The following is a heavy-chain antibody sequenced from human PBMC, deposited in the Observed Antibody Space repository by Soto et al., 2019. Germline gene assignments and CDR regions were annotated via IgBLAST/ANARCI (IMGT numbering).Heavy chain of an antibody. V-gene: IGHV4-39*02. J-gene: IGHJ3*02. CDR1: GPSISSSTYY. CDR3: ARPQFSGTYHDTFNI. CDR2: VYYSENT. D-gene: IGHD1-26*01. Sequence: PSETLSLTCTVSGPSISSSTYYWGWIRQPPGKGLEWIGSVYYSENTYYNPSLKSRVTISVDTSKNLFSLKLTSVTAADTAMYYCARPQFSGTYHDTFNIWGQGTVVTVSS.